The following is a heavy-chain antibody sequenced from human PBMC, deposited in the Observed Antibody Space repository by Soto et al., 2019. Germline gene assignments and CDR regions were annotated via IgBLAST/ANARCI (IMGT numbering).Heavy chain of an antibody. CDR2: ISSSGDLQ. D-gene: IGHD4-17*01. CDR1: GFTFTTYA. CDR3: AKVNYIVGDGDHDY. Sequence: EVQLLESGGGLVQPGGSLRLSCAASGFTFTTYAMSWVRQPPGKGLEWVSGISSSGDLQYYADSVKGRFTISRDQSKKTVYLQMNSLRAEDTALYYCAKVNYIVGDGDHDYGGQGTLVSVSS. V-gene: IGHV3-23*01. J-gene: IGHJ4*02.